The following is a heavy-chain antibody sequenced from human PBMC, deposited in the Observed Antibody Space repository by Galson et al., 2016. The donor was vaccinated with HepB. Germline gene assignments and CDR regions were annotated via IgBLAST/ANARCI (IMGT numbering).Heavy chain of an antibody. Sequence: SLRLSCAASGFPFSRYWMHWVRQGPGKGLVWVSRINCDGSSTLYADSVRGRFTISRDNAKNMLYLEMNSLRAEDTALYYCVREDYGDDPVYYYYYGMDVWGQGTTVSVSS. CDR1: GFPFSRYW. J-gene: IGHJ6*02. CDR2: INCDGSST. CDR3: VREDYGDDPVYYYYYGMDV. V-gene: IGHV3-74*01. D-gene: IGHD4-17*01.